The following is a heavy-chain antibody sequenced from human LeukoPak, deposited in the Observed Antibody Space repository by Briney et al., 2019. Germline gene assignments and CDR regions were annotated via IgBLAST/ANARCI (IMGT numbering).Heavy chain of an antibody. CDR2: IYYSGSA. CDR1: GGSVNSGTYY. D-gene: IGHD3-22*01. J-gene: IGHJ4*02. CDR3: ARKPIVNSAWYYFDY. Sequence: SETLSLTCTVSGGSVNSGTYYWSWIRQPPGKGLEWIGNIYYSGSAYYNPSLKSRVTMSVDTSKNQFSLKLSSVTAADTAVYCARKPIVNSAWYYFDYWGQGTLVTVSS. V-gene: IGHV4-39*07.